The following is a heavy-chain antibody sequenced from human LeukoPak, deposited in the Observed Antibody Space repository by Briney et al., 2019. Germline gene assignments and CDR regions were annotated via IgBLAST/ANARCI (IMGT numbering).Heavy chain of an antibody. V-gene: IGHV4-59*01. D-gene: IGHD3-9*01. CDR3: ARGRYLDPLDS. J-gene: IGHJ4*02. CDR2: VYHSGST. Sequence: SETLSPTCTVSGGSFSTYYWNWIRQPPGKALEWIGYVYHSGSTDYNPSLKSRVTISVDTSKNQFSLKLSSVTAADTAVYYCARGRYLDPLDSWGQGTLVTVSS. CDR1: GGSFSTYY.